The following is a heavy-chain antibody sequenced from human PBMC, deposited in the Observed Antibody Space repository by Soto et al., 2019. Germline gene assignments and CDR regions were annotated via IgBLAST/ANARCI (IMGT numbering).Heavy chain of an antibody. CDR3: ARDTGYAFGSLNY. D-gene: IGHD5-18*01. CDR1: GYTFTDYA. V-gene: IGHV1-3*01. J-gene: IGHJ4*02. Sequence: HVELVQSGADVKKPGASVTISCKASGYTFTDYALHWVRQAPGQRVEWMGWLNAGVGNTLYSQKFQGRITITRDTSASTAYMELNSLKSADTAIYYCARDTGYAFGSLNYWGPGTLVTVSS. CDR2: LNAGVGNT.